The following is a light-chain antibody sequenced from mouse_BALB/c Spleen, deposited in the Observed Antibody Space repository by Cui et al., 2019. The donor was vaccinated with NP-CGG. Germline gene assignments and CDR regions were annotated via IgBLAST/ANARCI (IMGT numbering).Light chain of an antibody. Sequence: QAVVTKESALTTSPGETATLTCRSSTGAVTTSNYANWVQEKPDHLFTGLIGGTNNRAPGVPARFSGSLIGDKAALTITGAQTEDEAIYFCALWYSNHWVFGGGTKLTV. V-gene: IGLV1*01. CDR1: TGAVTTSNY. J-gene: IGLJ1*01. CDR3: ALWYSNHWV. CDR2: GTN.